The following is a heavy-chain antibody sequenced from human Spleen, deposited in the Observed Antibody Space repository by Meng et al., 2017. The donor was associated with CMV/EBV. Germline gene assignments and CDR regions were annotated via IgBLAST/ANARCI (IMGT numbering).Heavy chain of an antibody. CDR2: ISYDGSNK. CDR1: GFTLSSYA. V-gene: IGHV3-30-3*01. CDR3: ARDAAGTARHYYYYYGMDV. D-gene: IGHD6-13*01. Sequence: GESLKISCAASGFTLSSYAMHWVRQAPGKGLEWVAVISYDGSNKYYADSVKGRFTISRDNSKNTLYLQMNSLRAEDTAVYYCARDAAGTARHYYYYYGMDVWGQGTTVTVSS. J-gene: IGHJ6*02.